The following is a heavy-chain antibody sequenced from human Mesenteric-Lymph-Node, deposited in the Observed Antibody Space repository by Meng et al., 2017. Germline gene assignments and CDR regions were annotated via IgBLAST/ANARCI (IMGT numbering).Heavy chain of an antibody. CDR2: INTNTGNP. D-gene: IGHD3-22*01. CDR3: ARDRDYYDSSGPGSVWFDP. CDR1: GYTFNNYA. V-gene: IGHV7-4-1*02. Sequence: QGTLVQSGCVLKKPGASVKVSCKASGYTFNNYAMNWVRQAPGQGLGWMGWINTNTGNPTYAQGFTGRFVFSLDTSVSTTYLQISSLEAEDTAVYYCARDRDYYDSSGPGSVWFDPWGQGTLVTVSS. J-gene: IGHJ5*02.